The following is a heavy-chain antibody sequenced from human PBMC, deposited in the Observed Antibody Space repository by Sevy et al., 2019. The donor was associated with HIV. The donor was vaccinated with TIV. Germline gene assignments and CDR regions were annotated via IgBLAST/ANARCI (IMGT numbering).Heavy chain of an antibody. J-gene: IGHJ3*02. V-gene: IGHV1-18*04. Sequence: ASVKVSCKASGYTFTSYGISWVRQAPGQGLEWMGWISAYNGNTNYAQKLQGRVTMTTDTSTSTAYLELRSLRSDDTAVYYCARDGVGLAVAGRAFDIWGQGTMVTVSS. CDR3: ARDGVGLAVAGRAFDI. D-gene: IGHD6-19*01. CDR1: GYTFTSYG. CDR2: ISAYNGNT.